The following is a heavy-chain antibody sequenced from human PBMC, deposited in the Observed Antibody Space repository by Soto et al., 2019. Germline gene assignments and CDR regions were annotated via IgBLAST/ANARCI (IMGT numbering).Heavy chain of an antibody. Sequence: SETLSLTCTVSGDSIRNYYCKWIRQPPGKGLEKLGYMYDSGSTNYKKLQGRVTLTTDTSTSTAYMELRSLRSDDTALYYCARDCSTVSCPVDYWGQGTLVTVSS. CDR1: GDSIRNYY. J-gene: IGHJ4*02. CDR3: ARDCSTVSCPVDY. CDR2: MYDSGST. V-gene: IGHV4-59*01. D-gene: IGHD2-15*01.